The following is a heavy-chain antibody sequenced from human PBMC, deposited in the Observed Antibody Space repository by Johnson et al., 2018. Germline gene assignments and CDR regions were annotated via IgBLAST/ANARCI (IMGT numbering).Heavy chain of an antibody. D-gene: IGHD2-21*01. CDR1: GFTLSIYG. V-gene: IGHV3-7*01. J-gene: IGHJ6*03. CDR3: ARVGSPAWAPSYSSYYYMDV. Sequence: VQLVESGGGVVQPGRSLRLCCAASGFTLSIYGMYWVRQAPGKGLEWVANIKQDGSEKYFVDSVKGRFSISRDNAKTSLFLQMNSLRAEDTAVYYCARVGSPAWAPSYSSYYYMDVWGRGTTVTVSS. CDR2: IKQDGSEK.